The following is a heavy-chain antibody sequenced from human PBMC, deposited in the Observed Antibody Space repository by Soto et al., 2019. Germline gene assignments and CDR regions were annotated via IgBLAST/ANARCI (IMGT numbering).Heavy chain of an antibody. J-gene: IGHJ3*01. Sequence: SATLSLTCTVSRVSINNYYWTLFLQPPGPGLEWIGYVSYSGRTNYNPSLKSRVNMFVDKSKNQFSLNMTSVTAADTAVYYCALLKYQVVNAIDVWGQGRRVTV. V-gene: IGHV4-59*03. CDR2: VSYSGRT. D-gene: IGHD2-15*01. CDR3: ALLKYQVVNAIDV. CDR1: RVSINNYY.